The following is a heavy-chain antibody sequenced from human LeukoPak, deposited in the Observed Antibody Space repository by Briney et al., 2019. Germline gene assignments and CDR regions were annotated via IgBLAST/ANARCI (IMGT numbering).Heavy chain of an antibody. CDR3: AKDPYYYDSSGYYDY. Sequence: GGSLRLSCAASGFTFSSYGMHWVRQAPGKGLEWVAVISDDGSNKYYADSVKGRFTISRDNSKNTLYLQMNSLRAEDTAVYYCAKDPYYYDSSGYYDYWGQGTLVTVSS. V-gene: IGHV3-30*18. CDR2: ISDDGSNK. D-gene: IGHD3-22*01. J-gene: IGHJ4*02. CDR1: GFTFSSYG.